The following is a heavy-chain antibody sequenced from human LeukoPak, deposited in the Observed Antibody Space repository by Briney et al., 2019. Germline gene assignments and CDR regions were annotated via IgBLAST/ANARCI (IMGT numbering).Heavy chain of an antibody. V-gene: IGHV1-2*06. CDR1: GYTFTGYY. Sequence: ASVKVSCKASGYTFTGYYMHWVRQAPGQGLEWMGRINPNGGGTNYAQKFQGRVTMTRDTSISTAYMELSRLRSDDTAVYYCARAGYGDYDGIDYWGQGTLVTVSS. J-gene: IGHJ4*02. CDR3: ARAGYGDYDGIDY. D-gene: IGHD4-17*01. CDR2: INPNGGGT.